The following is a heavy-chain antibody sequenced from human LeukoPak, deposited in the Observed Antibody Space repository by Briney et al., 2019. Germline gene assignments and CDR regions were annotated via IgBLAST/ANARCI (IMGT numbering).Heavy chain of an antibody. D-gene: IGHD3-16*01. CDR2: INPNSGGT. CDR3: ARDLGTDDYGMDV. Sequence: ASVKVSCKASGYTFTGYYMHWVRQAPGQGLEWMGWINPNSGGTNYAQKFQGRVTMTRDTSVSTAYMELSRLRSDDTAVYYCARDLGTDDYGMDVWGQGTTVTVSS. J-gene: IGHJ6*02. V-gene: IGHV1-2*02. CDR1: GYTFTGYY.